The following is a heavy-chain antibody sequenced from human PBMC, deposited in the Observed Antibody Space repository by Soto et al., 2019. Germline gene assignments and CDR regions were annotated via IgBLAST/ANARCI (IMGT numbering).Heavy chain of an antibody. Sequence: SETLSLTCTVSGGSVSSVSYYWIWIRQPPGKGLEWIGYIYYSGSTNYNPSLKSRVTISVDTSKNQFSLKLGSVTAADTAVYYCARVPSSSGHYDLFDYWGQRPLVTV. V-gene: IGHV4-61*01. CDR2: IYYSGST. CDR3: ARVPSSSGHYDLFDY. CDR1: GGSVSSVSYY. J-gene: IGHJ1*01. D-gene: IGHD6-25*01.